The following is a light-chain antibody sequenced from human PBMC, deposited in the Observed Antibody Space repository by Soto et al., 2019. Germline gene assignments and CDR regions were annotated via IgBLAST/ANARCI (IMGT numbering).Light chain of an antibody. CDR2: LEGSGSY. Sequence: QSVLTQSSSASASLGSSVKLTCTLSSGHSSYIIAWHQQQPGKAPRYLMKLEGSGSYNKGSGVPDRFSGSSSGGDRYLTISNLQSDDEADYYCETWDSNTRVFGGGTKVTVL. CDR3: ETWDSNTRV. CDR1: SGHSSYI. J-gene: IGLJ3*02. V-gene: IGLV4-60*03.